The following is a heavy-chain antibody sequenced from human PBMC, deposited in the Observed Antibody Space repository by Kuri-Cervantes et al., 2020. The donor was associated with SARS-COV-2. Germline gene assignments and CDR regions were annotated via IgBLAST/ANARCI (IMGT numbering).Heavy chain of an antibody. CDR3: ARDLFGWSDGSWMDV. CDR1: GFIFSDYA. J-gene: IGHJ6*04. V-gene: IGHV3-30*04. Sequence: GGSLRLSCEASGFIFSDYAMDWVRQAPGKGLEWVAIISFDGRNTKFADSVKGRFTISRDNSKNMLYLQMNSRRVEDTAVYYCARDLFGWSDGSWMDVWGKGTTVTVSS. CDR2: ISFDGRNT. D-gene: IGHD1-1*01.